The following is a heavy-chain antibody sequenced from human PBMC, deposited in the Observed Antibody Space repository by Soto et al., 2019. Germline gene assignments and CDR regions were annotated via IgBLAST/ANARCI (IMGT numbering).Heavy chain of an antibody. CDR3: ARDRLEWYTLDY. D-gene: IGHD3-3*01. CDR1: GFTFSSYA. CDR2: ISYDGSNK. V-gene: IGHV3-30-3*01. J-gene: IGHJ4*02. Sequence: QVQLVESGGGVVQPGRSLRLSCAASGFTFSSYAMHWVRQAPGKGLEWVAVISYDGSNKYYADSVKGRFTISRDNSKNTLYLQMNSLRAEDTAVYYCARDRLEWYTLDYWGQRTLVTVSS.